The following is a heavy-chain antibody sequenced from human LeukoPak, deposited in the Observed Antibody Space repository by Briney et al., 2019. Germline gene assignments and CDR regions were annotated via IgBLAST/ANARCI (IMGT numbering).Heavy chain of an antibody. J-gene: IGHJ6*02. Sequence: APVKVCCKASGYTFSSYGLSWVRQAPGQGLEGMGWISDDKTVIKYAQILQGRVTTTPDTSTSTAHMELRSLRSDGTAVYYCVRDSAYSMDVWGQGTTVTV. V-gene: IGHV1-18*01. CDR3: VRDSAYSMDV. CDR2: ISDDKTVI. CDR1: GYTFSSYG.